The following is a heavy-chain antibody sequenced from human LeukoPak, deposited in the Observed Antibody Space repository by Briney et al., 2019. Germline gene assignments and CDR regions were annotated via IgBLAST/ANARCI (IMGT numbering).Heavy chain of an antibody. V-gene: IGHV4-59*01. CDR3: ARVDYEPSNYYYYYYMDV. J-gene: IGHJ6*03. CDR2: IYYSGST. CDR1: GGSISSYY. Sequence: SETLSLTCTVSGGSISSYYWSWIRQPPGKGLEWIGYIYYSGSTNYNPSLKSRVTISVDTSKNQFSLKLSSVTAADTAVYYRARVDYEPSNYYYYYYMDVWGKGTTVTISS. D-gene: IGHD4-17*01.